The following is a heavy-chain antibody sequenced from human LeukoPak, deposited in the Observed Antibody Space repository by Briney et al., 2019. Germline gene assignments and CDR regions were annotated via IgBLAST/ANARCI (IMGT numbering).Heavy chain of an antibody. CDR2: IWYDGSNK. V-gene: IGHV3-33*01. CDR3: ARDSTIAARPYYYYGMNV. CDR1: GFTFSSYG. D-gene: IGHD6-6*01. J-gene: IGHJ6*02. Sequence: GSLRLSCAASGFTFSSYGMHWVRQAPGKGLEWVAVIWYDGSNKYYADSVKGRFTISRDNSKNTLYLQMDSLRAEDTAVYYCARDSTIAARPYYYYGMNVWGQGTTVTVSS.